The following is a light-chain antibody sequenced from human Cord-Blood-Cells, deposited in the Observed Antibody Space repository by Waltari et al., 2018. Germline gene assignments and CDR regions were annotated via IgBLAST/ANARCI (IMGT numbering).Light chain of an antibody. CDR2: DAS. J-gene: IGKJ4*01. CDR3: HQYDNLPLT. Sequence: DIQITQSPSSLSASVGARVTITCQASQDISNYLNWYQQKPGKAPKLLVYDASNLETGVPSRFSGSGSGTDFTFSISSLQPEDIATYYCHQYDNLPLTFGGGTKVEIK. CDR1: QDISNY. V-gene: IGKV1-33*01.